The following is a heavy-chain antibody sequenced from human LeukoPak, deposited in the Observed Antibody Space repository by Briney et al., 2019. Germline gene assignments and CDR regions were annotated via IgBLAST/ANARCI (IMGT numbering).Heavy chain of an antibody. Sequence: PSESLSLTCDVSGVSMSNSQWGSSVRQPPGKGLERIGESFQAGKANYTPSLKSRVAMSIDKSKNQFSLSLASVTAADTAVYYCMRLKVLHVTWWPADYWGPGMLVTVSS. J-gene: IGHJ4*02. D-gene: IGHD2-15*01. CDR2: SFQAGKA. CDR1: GVSMSNSQW. V-gene: IGHV4/OR15-8*02. CDR3: MRLKVLHVTWWPADY.